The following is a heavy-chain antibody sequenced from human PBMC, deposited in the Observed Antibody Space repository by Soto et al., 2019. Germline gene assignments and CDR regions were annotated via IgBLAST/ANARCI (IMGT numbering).Heavy chain of an antibody. V-gene: IGHV4-34*01. D-gene: IGHD7-27*01. CDR3: ARGWGRPPPVFFRFDY. J-gene: IGHJ4*02. Sequence: SETLSLTCAVYGESFSGYYWSWIRQPPGKGLEWIGEINHSGSTNYNPSLKSRVTISVDTSKNQFSLKLSSVTAADTAVYYCARGWGRPPPVFFRFDYWGQGTLVTVSS. CDR1: GESFSGYY. CDR2: INHSGST.